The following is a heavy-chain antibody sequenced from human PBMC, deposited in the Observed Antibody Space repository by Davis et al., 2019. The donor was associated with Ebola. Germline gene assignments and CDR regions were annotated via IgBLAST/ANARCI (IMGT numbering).Heavy chain of an antibody. V-gene: IGHV3-66*01. CDR1: GFTVSSNY. D-gene: IGHD3-10*01. CDR3: ATDPYYPL. Sequence: GESLKISCAASGFTVSSNYMSWVRQAPGKGLEWVSVIYSGGSTYYADSVKGRFTISSDNSKNTLYLKMNSLRAEDTAVYYCATDPYYPLWGQGTMVTVSS. J-gene: IGHJ3*01. CDR2: IYSGGST.